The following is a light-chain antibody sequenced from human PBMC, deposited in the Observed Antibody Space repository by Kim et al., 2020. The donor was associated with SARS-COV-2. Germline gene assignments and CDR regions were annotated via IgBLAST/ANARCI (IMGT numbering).Light chain of an antibody. Sequence: QSVLTQPPSVSGTPGQRVTISCSGATTNIGSRAVYWYRHFPGAAPKLLILSTTQRAAGVSDRFSGSKSGTSASLAISGLQSADEAHYYCATFDDDFNGPVFGGGTQLTVL. CDR1: TTNIGSRA. J-gene: IGLJ3*02. CDR2: STT. V-gene: IGLV1-44*01. CDR3: ATFDDDFNGPV.